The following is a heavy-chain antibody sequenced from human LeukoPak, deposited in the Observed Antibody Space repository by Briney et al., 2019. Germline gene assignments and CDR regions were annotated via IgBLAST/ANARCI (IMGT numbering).Heavy chain of an antibody. J-gene: IGHJ4*02. D-gene: IGHD3-16*01. CDR1: GFVFSIYT. CDR2: ISGSGNGFSI. V-gene: IGHV3-64D*06. Sequence: GGSLRLSCSASGFVFSIYTMYWVRQTPGKGPEYVSTISGSGNGFSIYYADSVKGRFTISRDDSKSVLYLQMNGLRSEDTAVYYCVKDFGRVRGTPDSWGQGTLVTVSS. CDR3: VKDFGRVRGTPDS.